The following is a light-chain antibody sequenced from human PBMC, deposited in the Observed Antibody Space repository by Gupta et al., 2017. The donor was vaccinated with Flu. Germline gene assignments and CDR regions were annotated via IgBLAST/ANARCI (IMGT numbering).Light chain of an antibody. V-gene: IGLV2-11*01. J-gene: IGLJ3*02. CDR3: CSYAGSYTEM. CDR1: SSDVGGYNY. Sequence: QSALTQPRSVSGSPGQSVTISCTGTSSDVGGYNYVSWYQQHPGKAPKLMIYDVSERPSGVPDRFSGSKSGNTASLTISGLQSEDEADYYGCSYAGSYTEMFGGGTKLTVL. CDR2: DVS.